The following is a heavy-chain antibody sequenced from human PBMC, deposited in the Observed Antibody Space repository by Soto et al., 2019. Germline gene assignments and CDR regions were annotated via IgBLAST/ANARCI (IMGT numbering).Heavy chain of an antibody. CDR3: APGYRSAYCPFAS. J-gene: IGHJ4*02. V-gene: IGHV3-23*01. Sequence: EVQLLESGGGLVQPGGSLRLSCAASGFTFSSYAMSWVRQAPGKGLEWVSAISGGGGTTYYADSVKGRFTISRDNSKNPLSLQMNSLRAADTALYYCAPGYRSAYCPFASWGQGTLVTVSS. D-gene: IGHD5-12*01. CDR2: ISGGGGTT. CDR1: GFTFSSYA.